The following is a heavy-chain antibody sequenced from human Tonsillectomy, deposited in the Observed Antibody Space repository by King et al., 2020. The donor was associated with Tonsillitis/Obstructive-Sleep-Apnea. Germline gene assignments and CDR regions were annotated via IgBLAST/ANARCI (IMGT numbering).Heavy chain of an antibody. CDR2: IYYNGDT. J-gene: IGHJ6*03. CDR1: GDSISSRSYY. Sequence: LQLQESGPGLVKPSETLSLTCFVSGDSISSRSYYWGWVRQPPGKGLEWVGTIYYNGDTYYSPSLKSRVTISVDTSKNHFSLKLSSVTAADTAVHYCARHARDYPDYYYYMDVWGKGTTVTVSS. CDR3: ARHARDYPDYYYYMDV. D-gene: IGHD4-11*01. V-gene: IGHV4-39*01.